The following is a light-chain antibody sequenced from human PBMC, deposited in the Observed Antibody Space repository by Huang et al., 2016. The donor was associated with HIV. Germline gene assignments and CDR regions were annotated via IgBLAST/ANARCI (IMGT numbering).Light chain of an antibody. CDR2: DAS. Sequence: EIVMTQSPATLSVSPGERATLSCRASETVQTNLAWYQHRPGQAPRLLIFDASIRASDIPARFSGSGSGTEFTLTINKVQSEDFAVYYCQQYAKRPRTFGQGSKVDLK. CDR3: QQYAKRPRT. J-gene: IGKJ1*01. CDR1: ETVQTN. V-gene: IGKV3-15*01.